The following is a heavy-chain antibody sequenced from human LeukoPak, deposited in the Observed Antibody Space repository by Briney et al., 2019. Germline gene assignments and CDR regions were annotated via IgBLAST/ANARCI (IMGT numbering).Heavy chain of an antibody. Sequence: GGSLRLSCAASGFTFSSYAMSWVRQAPGKGLEWVSAISGSGGSTCYADSVKGRFTISRDNSKNTLDLQMNSLRAEDTAVYYCANVVQQLVGAGGFDYWGQGTLVTVSS. CDR2: ISGSGGST. CDR1: GFTFSSYA. J-gene: IGHJ4*02. V-gene: IGHV3-23*01. D-gene: IGHD6-6*01. CDR3: ANVVQQLVGAGGFDY.